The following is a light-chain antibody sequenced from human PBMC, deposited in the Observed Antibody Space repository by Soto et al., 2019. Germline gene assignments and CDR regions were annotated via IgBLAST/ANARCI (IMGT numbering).Light chain of an antibody. CDR3: SSYTTSSTLE. J-gene: IGLJ2*01. CDR2: EVS. V-gene: IGLV2-14*01. CDR1: SSDIGHYNY. Sequence: QSALTKPASVSGSPGQSITISCTGTSSDIGHYNYVSWYQQHPGKAPKLMIYEVSNRPSGVSNRFSGSKSGNTASLTISGLQAEDEADYYCSSYTTSSTLEIGGGTKLTVL.